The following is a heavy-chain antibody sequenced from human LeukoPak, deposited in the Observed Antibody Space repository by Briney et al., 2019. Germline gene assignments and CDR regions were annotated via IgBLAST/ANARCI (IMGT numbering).Heavy chain of an antibody. CDR2: IRDKASGGTT. CDR3: TRDRIMTDF. D-gene: IGHD2-15*01. V-gene: IGHV3-49*03. CDR1: GFTFGDYS. J-gene: IGHJ4*02. Sequence: QPGGPLRLSCTASGFTFGDYSMTWFRQAPGKGLGWVSFIRDKASGGTTEHAASVRGRFTTSRDDSKSIAYLQMNSLKTEDTALYYCTRDRIMTDFWGQGTLVTVSS.